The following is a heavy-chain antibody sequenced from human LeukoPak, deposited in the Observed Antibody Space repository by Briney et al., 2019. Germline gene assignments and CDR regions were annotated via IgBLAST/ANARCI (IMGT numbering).Heavy chain of an antibody. CDR3: ARDVGGDYEVPFDY. J-gene: IGHJ4*02. CDR2: ISGSGGST. D-gene: IGHD4-17*01. CDR1: GFTFSSYA. V-gene: IGHV3-23*01. Sequence: GGSLRLSCAASGFTFSSYAMSWVRQAPGKGLEWVSAISGSGGSTYYADSVKGRFTISRDNSKNTLYLQMNSLRAEDTAVYYCARDVGGDYEVPFDYWGQGTLVTVSS.